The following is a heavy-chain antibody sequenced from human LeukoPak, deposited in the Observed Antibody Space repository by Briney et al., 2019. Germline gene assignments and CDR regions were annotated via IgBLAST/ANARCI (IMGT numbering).Heavy chain of an antibody. CDR2: INDNGGAT. CDR1: GFSFSSFS. D-gene: IGHD2/OR15-2a*01. Sequence: GGSLRLSCAASGFSFSSFSMSWVRQAPGKGLEWVSGINDNGGATFYADSVRGRFTISRDNSKNTLYLQMIDLRAEDTAVYFCADGGTHRLSKSDEDWGQGTLVTVSS. J-gene: IGHJ4*02. CDR3: ADGGTHRLSKSDED. V-gene: IGHV3-23*01.